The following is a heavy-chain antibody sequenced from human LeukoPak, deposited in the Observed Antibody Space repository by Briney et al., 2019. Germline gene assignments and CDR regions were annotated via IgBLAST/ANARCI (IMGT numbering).Heavy chain of an antibody. V-gene: IGHV4-59*12. D-gene: IGHD6-19*01. J-gene: IGHJ4*02. Sequence: KPSETLSLTCTVSGGSISSYYWSWIRQPPGKGLEWIGYIYYSGSTNYNPSLKSRVTISVDTSKNQFSLKLSSVTAADTAVYYCARDLDSSGWYAFDYWGQGTLVTVSS. CDR1: GGSISSYY. CDR3: ARDLDSSGWYAFDY. CDR2: IYYSGST.